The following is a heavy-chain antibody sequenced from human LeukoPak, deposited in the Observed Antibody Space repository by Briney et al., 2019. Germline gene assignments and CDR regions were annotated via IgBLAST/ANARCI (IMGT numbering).Heavy chain of an antibody. V-gene: IGHV3-23*01. CDR2: ISAGGEST. CDR3: AKDLHGDYVRWGDY. Sequence: GRSLRLSCAASGFTFRSYAMTWVRQAPGKGLEWVSSISAGGESTWHADSVKGRYTISRDNSKNTLYLQMDSLRAEDTAVYYCAKDLHGDYVRWGDYWGQGTLVTVSS. D-gene: IGHD3-10*02. J-gene: IGHJ4*02. CDR1: GFTFRSYA.